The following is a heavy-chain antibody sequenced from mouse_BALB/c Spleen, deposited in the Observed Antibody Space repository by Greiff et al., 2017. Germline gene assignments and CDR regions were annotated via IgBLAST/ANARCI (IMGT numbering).Heavy chain of an antibody. D-gene: IGHD1-1*02. Sequence: VQLQQPGAELVKPGAPVKLSCKASGYTFTSYWMNWVKQRPGRGLEWIGRIDPSDSETHYNQKFKDKATLTVDKSSSTAYIQLSSLTSEDSAVYYCARGRYMADYWGQGTSVTVSS. V-gene: IGHV1-69*02. J-gene: IGHJ4*01. CDR3: ARGRYMADY. CDR2: IDPSDSET. CDR1: GYTFTSYW.